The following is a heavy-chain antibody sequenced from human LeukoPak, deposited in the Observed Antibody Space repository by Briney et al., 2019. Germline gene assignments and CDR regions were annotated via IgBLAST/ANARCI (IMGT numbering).Heavy chain of an antibody. Sequence: SETLSLTCTVSGGSISSGDYYWSWIRQPPGKGLEWIGYIYYSGSTYYNPSLKSRVTISVDTSKIQFSLKLSSVTAADTAVYYCARALTLGDDAFDIWGQGTMVTVSS. CDR2: IYYSGST. CDR1: GGSISSGDYY. J-gene: IGHJ3*02. CDR3: ARALTLGDDAFDI. V-gene: IGHV4-30-4*08. D-gene: IGHD3-10*01.